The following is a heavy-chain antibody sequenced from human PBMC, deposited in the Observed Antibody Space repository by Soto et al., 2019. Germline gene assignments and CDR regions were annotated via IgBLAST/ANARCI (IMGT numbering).Heavy chain of an antibody. Sequence: EVQLVESGGGLGQPGGSLRLSCAASGFIFSSYWMHWVRQAPGKGLVWVSRVNSDECSTSYADSVKGRFTISRDNAKNTLYLQMNSLRADDTAVYYCVRLNTSMGGYYYYGMDVWGQGTTVTVSS. CDR2: VNSDECST. V-gene: IGHV3-74*01. CDR1: GFIFSSYW. J-gene: IGHJ6*02. CDR3: VRLNTSMGGYYYYGMDV. D-gene: IGHD5-18*01.